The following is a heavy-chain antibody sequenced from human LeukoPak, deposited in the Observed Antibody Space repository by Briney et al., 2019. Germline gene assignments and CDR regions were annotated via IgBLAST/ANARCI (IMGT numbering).Heavy chain of an antibody. D-gene: IGHD2/OR15-2a*01. J-gene: IGHJ4*02. Sequence: SETLSLTCTVSGGSISSYYWSWIRQPAGKGLEWIGRIYTSGSTNYNPSLKSRVTMSVDTSKNQFSLKLSSVTAADTAVYYCARDYNRPSGATLPNYWGQGTLVTVSS. CDR1: GGSISSYY. CDR3: ARDYNRPSGATLPNY. CDR2: IYTSGST. V-gene: IGHV4-4*07.